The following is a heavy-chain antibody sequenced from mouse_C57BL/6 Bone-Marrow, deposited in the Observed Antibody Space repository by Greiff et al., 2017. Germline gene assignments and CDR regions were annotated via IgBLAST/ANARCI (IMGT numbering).Heavy chain of an antibody. J-gene: IGHJ2*01. Sequence: EVKLIESGGGLVKPGGSLKLSCAASGFTFSSYAMSWVRQTPEKRLEWVATISDGGSYTYYPDNVKGRFTISRDNAKNNLYLQMSHLKSEDTAMYYCASIYFDYWGQGTTLTVSS. CDR1: GFTFSSYA. CDR3: ASIYFDY. V-gene: IGHV5-4*03. CDR2: ISDGGSYT.